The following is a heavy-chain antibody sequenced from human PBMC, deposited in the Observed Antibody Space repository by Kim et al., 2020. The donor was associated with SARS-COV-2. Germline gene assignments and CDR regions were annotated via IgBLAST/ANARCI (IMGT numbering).Heavy chain of an antibody. D-gene: IGHD3-3*01. CDR3: AREDNGAHSPFLFDY. V-gene: IGHV3-21*04. Sequence: GGSLRLSCAASGFTFSSYSMNWVRQAPGKGLEWVSSISSSSYIYYADSVKGRFTISRDNAKNSLYLQMNSLRAEDTAVYYCAREDNGAHSPFLFDYWGQGTLVTVSS. CDR2: ISSSSYI. CDR1: GFTFSSYS. J-gene: IGHJ4*02.